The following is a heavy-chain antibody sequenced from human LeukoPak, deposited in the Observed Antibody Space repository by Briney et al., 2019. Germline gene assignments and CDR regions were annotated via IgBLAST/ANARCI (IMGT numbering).Heavy chain of an antibody. CDR3: AKGVVVVAATPFDY. V-gene: IGHV3-30*18. Sequence: GRSLRLSCAASGFTFSSYGMHWVRQAPGKGLEWVAVISYDGSNKYYADSVKGRFTISRDNSKNTLYLQMNSLRAEDTAVYYCAKGVVVVAATPFDYWGQGTLVTVSS. J-gene: IGHJ4*02. D-gene: IGHD2-15*01. CDR2: ISYDGSNK. CDR1: GFTFSSYG.